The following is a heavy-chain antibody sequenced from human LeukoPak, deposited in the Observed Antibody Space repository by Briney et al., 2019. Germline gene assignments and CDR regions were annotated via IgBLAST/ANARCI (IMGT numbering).Heavy chain of an antibody. CDR3: ARARISTAGWFDP. CDR1: GFTFSSYA. CDR2: ISYDGSNK. Sequence: GGFLRLSCAASGFTFSSYAMHWVRQAPGKGLEWVAVISYDGSNKYYADSVKGRFTISRDNSKNTLYLQMNSLRAEDTAVYYCARARISTAGWFDPWGQGTLVTVSS. J-gene: IGHJ5*02. D-gene: IGHD6-13*01. V-gene: IGHV3-30*04.